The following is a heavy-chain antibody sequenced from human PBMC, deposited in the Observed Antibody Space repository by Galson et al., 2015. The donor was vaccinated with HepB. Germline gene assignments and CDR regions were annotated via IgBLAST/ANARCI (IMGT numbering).Heavy chain of an antibody. J-gene: IGHJ4*02. Sequence: SVKVSCKASGYTFTSYAMHWVRQAPGQRLEWMGWINAGNGNTKYSQKFQGRVTITRDTSASTAYMELSSLRSEDTAVYYYARDHGYSSSWYGYWGQGTLVTVSA. V-gene: IGHV1-3*01. D-gene: IGHD6-13*01. CDR1: GYTFTSYA. CDR2: INAGNGNT. CDR3: ARDHGYSSSWYGY.